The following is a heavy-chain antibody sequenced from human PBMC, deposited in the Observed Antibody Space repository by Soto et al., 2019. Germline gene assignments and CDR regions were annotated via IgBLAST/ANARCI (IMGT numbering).Heavy chain of an antibody. V-gene: IGHV4-59*13. CDR1: GGSISSYY. D-gene: IGHD6-19*01. CDR2: IYYSGST. J-gene: IGHJ5*02. Sequence: SETLALSCTVSGGSISSYYWSWIRQRTGKGLEWIGYIYYSGSTNYNPSLKSRVTISVDTSKNQFSLKLSYVTAADTAVYYCARGQSSGWLYNWFDPWGQGTLVTVSS. CDR3: ARGQSSGWLYNWFDP.